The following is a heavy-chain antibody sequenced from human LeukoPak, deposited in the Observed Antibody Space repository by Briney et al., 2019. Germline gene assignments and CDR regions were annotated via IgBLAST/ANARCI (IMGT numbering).Heavy chain of an antibody. Sequence: GGSLRLSCAASGFTFSDFWMSWVRQAPGKGLEWVANIKQDGSEKYYVDSVKGRFTISRDNAKNSLYVQMNSLRDEDTAVYYCARQGYYDSSGYYVQYWGQGTLVTVSS. CDR3: ARQGYYDSSGYYVQY. D-gene: IGHD3-22*01. V-gene: IGHV3-7*05. CDR1: GFTFSDFW. CDR2: IKQDGSEK. J-gene: IGHJ1*01.